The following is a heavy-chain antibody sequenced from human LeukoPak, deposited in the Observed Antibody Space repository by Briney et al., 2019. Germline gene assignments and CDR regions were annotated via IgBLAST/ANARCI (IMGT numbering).Heavy chain of an antibody. CDR2: INPNSGGT. V-gene: IGHV1-2*02. J-gene: IGHJ4*02. Sequence: ASVKVSCKASGYTLTSYYMHWVRQAPGQGLEWMGWINPNSGGTNYAQKFQGRVTMTRDTSISTAYMELSRLRSDDTAVYYCARDIGIAAAGTTDYWGQGTLVTVSS. CDR3: ARDIGIAAAGTTDY. D-gene: IGHD6-13*01. CDR1: GYTLTSYY.